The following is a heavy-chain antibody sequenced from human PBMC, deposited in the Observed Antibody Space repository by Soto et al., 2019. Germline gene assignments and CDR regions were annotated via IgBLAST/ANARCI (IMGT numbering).Heavy chain of an antibody. J-gene: IGHJ4*01. CDR3: ARFHYSGSR. CDR2: ISSTAYFK. V-gene: IGHV3-21*02. Sequence: EVQLVESGGGLVPLGGSLRLSCTASGFSFSSYAMHWVRQTPGKGPEWVSSISSTAYFKDYPDSLRGRFTISRDNDNKQGYLQMVDLRVEDTGVYYCARFHYSGSRWGPGTLVTVS. CDR1: GFSFSSYA. D-gene: IGHD4-4*01.